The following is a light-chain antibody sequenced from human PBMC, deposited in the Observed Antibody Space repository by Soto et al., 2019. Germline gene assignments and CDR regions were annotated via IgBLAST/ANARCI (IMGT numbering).Light chain of an antibody. J-gene: IGKJ1*01. V-gene: IGKV3-15*01. CDR2: GAS. Sequence: EIVMTQSPATLSVSPGERATLSCRASQSVSSNLAWYQQKPGQAPRLLIYGASTRATGIPARFSGSGSGTEFTLTISSLQPDDSATYYCQQYSDNWTFGQGTKVEIK. CDR3: QQYSDNWT. CDR1: QSVSSN.